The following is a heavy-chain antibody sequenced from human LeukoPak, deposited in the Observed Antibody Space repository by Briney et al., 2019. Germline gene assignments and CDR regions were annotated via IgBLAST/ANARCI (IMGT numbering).Heavy chain of an antibody. V-gene: IGHV4-39*01. CDR1: GGSISSSSYY. D-gene: IGHD2-15*01. J-gene: IGHJ4*02. Sequence: SETLSLTCTVSGGSISSSSYYWGWIRQPPGKGLEWIGSIYYSGSTYYNPSLKSRVTISVDTSKNQFSLKLSSVTAADTAVYYCARRVGWPTNLHFDYWGQGTLVTVSS. CDR2: IYYSGST. CDR3: ARRVGWPTNLHFDY.